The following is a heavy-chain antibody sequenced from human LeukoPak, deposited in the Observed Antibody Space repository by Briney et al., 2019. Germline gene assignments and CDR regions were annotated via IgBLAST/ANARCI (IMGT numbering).Heavy chain of an antibody. J-gene: IGHJ4*02. CDR2: IRYDGSNK. V-gene: IGHV3-30*02. CDR3: AKDGWSEKLLDY. Sequence: PGGSLRLSCAASGFTFSSYGMHRVRQAPGKGLEWVAFIRYDGSNKYYADSVKGRFTISRDNSKNTLYLQMNSLRAEDTAVYYCAKDGWSEKLLDYWGQGTLVTVSS. CDR1: GFTFSSYG. D-gene: IGHD6-19*01.